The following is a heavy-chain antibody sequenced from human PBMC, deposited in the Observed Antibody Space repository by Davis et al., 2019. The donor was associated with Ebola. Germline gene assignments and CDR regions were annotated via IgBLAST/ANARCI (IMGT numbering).Heavy chain of an antibody. V-gene: IGHV4-39*07. D-gene: IGHD5-18*01. CDR1: GGSINTNTYY. J-gene: IGHJ4*02. CDR2: INHSGST. CDR3: ARGRRYSYGPPRY. Sequence: MPSETLSLTCTVSGGSINTNTYYWGWIRQPPGKGLEWIGEINHSGSTNYNPSLKSRVTISVDTSKNQFSLKLSSVTAADTAVYYCARGRRYSYGPPRYWGQGTLVTVSS.